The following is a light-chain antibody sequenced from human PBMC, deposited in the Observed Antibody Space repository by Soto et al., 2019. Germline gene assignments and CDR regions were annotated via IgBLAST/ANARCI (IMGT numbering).Light chain of an antibody. V-gene: IGKV1-5*01. CDR2: DAS. Sequence: DIQMTQSPSTLSASVGDRATITCRASQSMSGWLAWYQQKPGKAPKLLIYDASTSESGVPSRFSGSISGTEFTLTISCLQPDDFATYYCQQYSSYSITFGQGTRLEIK. CDR1: QSMSGW. J-gene: IGKJ5*01. CDR3: QQYSSYSIT.